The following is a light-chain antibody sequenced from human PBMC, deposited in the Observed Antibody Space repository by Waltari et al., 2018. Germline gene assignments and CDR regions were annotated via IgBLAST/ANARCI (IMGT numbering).Light chain of an antibody. Sequence: DIQLTQSPSPLSASVGYRVTITCRASQSIDTFLNWYQQRPGKAPKVLIYGATTLQSGVPSRFSGSGSGTHFTLTISSLQPDDFATYFCQQSHTMLYTFGQGTKLEIK. CDR2: GAT. J-gene: IGKJ2*01. V-gene: IGKV1-39*01. CDR3: QQSHTMLYT. CDR1: QSIDTF.